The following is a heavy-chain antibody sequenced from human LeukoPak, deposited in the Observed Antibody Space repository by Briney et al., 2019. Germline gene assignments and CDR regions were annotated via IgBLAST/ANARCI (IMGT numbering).Heavy chain of an antibody. V-gene: IGHV4-39*01. Sequence: SETLSLTCTVSGGSISSSSYYWGWIRQPPGKGLEWIGSIYYSGSTYYNPSLKSRVTISVDTSKNQFSLKLSSVTAADTAVYYCARQNEYSYGRVFDYWGQGTLVTVSS. CDR1: GGSISSSSYY. CDR2: IYYSGST. J-gene: IGHJ4*02. CDR3: ARQNEYSYGRVFDY. D-gene: IGHD5-18*01.